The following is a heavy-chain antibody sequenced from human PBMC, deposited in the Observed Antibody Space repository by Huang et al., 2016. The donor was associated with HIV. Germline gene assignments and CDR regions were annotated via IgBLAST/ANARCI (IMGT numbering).Heavy chain of an antibody. J-gene: IGHJ4*02. Sequence: QLKLVGSGGGLVQPGSSWRLSCTASGFTFNTYAMHWLRQAQGSGLECVTLVSYTRSNKYDADSGKGRFSISKDDSKNTRYLDMNSLRPEDTAVYYCARGRDGRSGFYFGDFDYWGQGTLVTVSS. CDR1: GFTFNTYA. D-gene: IGHD3-22*01. V-gene: IGHV3-30-3*01. CDR2: VSYTRSNK. CDR3: ARGRDGRSGFYFGDFDY.